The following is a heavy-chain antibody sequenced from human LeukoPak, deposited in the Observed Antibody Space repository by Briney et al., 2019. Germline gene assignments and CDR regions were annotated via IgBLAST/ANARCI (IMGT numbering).Heavy chain of an antibody. CDR3: AKAFLIVVVPAAHPDY. CDR1: GFTFSSYA. CDR2: ISGSGGST. Sequence: GGSLRLSCAASGFTFSSYAMSWVRQAPGKGLERVSAISGSGGSTYYADSVKGRFTISRDNSKNTLYLQMNSLRAEDTAVYYCAKAFLIVVVPAAHPDYWGQGTLVTVSS. D-gene: IGHD2-2*01. J-gene: IGHJ4*02. V-gene: IGHV3-23*01.